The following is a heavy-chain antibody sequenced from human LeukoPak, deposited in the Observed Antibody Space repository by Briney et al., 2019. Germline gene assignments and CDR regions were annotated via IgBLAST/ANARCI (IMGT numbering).Heavy chain of an antibody. CDR2: ISYSGNT. CDR1: GGSISSSSYC. J-gene: IGHJ4*02. V-gene: IGHV4-39*01. Sequence: PSETLSLTCTVSGGSISSSSYCWGCLRQPPGKGLEWIGTISYSGNTYYNPSINSRATISVDTNNNQFSLKLSSVTAADTTVYYCARQDSSGYYDYYFDYWGQGTLVTVSS. D-gene: IGHD3-22*01. CDR3: ARQDSSGYYDYYFDY.